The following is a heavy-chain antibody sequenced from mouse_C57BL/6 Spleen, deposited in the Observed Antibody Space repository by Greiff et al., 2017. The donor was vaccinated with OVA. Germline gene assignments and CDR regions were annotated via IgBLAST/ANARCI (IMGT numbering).Heavy chain of an antibody. V-gene: IGHV1-47*01. CDR2: FHPYNDDT. CDR1: GYTFTTYP. CDR3: ARRAISTTVVAHWYFDV. J-gene: IGHJ1*03. Sequence: VKLMESGAELVKPGASVKMSCKASGYTFTTYPIEWMKQNHGKSLEWIGNFHPYNDDTKYNEKFKGKATLTVEKSSSTVYLELSRLTSDDSAVYYCARRAISTTVVAHWYFDVWGTGTTVTVSS. D-gene: IGHD1-1*01.